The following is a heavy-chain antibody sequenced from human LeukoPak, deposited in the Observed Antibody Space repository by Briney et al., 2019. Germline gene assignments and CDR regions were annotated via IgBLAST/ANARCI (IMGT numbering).Heavy chain of an antibody. V-gene: IGHV6-1*01. CDR2: TYYRSRWYN. Sequence: SQTLSLTCDISGDSVFGSGAAWTWIRQSPSGGLEWLGRTYYRSRWYNDYAVSVKSRISINPDTSKNQFSLQLNSVTPEDTAVYYCARDPTRQDYFDYWGQGTLVAVSS. J-gene: IGHJ4*02. CDR3: ARDPTRQDYFDY. CDR1: GDSVFGSGAA.